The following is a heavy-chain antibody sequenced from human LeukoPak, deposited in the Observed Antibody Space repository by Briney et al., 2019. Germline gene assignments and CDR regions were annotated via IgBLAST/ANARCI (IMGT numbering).Heavy chain of an antibody. CDR1: GFTFSSYG. CDR2: ISYDGSNK. CDR3: AKVAAATIRLPHLNYFDY. J-gene: IGHJ4*02. Sequence: GRSLRLSCAASGFTFSSYGMHWVRQAPGKGLEWVAVISYDGSNKYYADSVKGRFTISRDNSKNTLYLQMNSLRAEDTAVYYCAKVAAATIRLPHLNYFDYWGQGTLVTVSS. D-gene: IGHD5-12*01. V-gene: IGHV3-30*18.